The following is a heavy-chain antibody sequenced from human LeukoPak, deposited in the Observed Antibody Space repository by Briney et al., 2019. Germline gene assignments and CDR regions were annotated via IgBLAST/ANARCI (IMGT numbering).Heavy chain of an antibody. Sequence: ASVKVSCKASGYTFTGYYMHWVRQVPGQGLEWMGWINPNSGGTNYAQKFQGRVTMTRDTSISTAYMELSRLRSDDTAVYYCASSPPSINWFDPWGQGTLVTVSS. V-gene: IGHV1-2*02. J-gene: IGHJ5*02. CDR3: ASSPPSINWFDP. CDR2: INPNSGGT. CDR1: GYTFTGYY.